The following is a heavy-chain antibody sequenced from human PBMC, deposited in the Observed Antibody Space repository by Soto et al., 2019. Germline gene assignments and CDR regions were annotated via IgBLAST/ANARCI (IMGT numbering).Heavy chain of an antibody. V-gene: IGHV4-39*01. D-gene: IGHD6-13*01. J-gene: IGHJ4*02. CDR3: ARRRVYSSSFDY. CDR2: IYYSGST. Sequence: SETLSLTCTVSGGSISSSSYYWGWIRQPPGKGLEWIGSIYYSGSTYYNPSLKSRVTISVDTSKNQFSLKLSSVTAADTAVYYCARRRVYSSSFDYWGQGTLVTVSS. CDR1: GGSISSSSYY.